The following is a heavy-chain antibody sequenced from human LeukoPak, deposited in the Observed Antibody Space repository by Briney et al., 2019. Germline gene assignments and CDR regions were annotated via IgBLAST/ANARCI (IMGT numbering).Heavy chain of an antibody. D-gene: IGHD2-21*02. J-gene: IGHJ4*02. V-gene: IGHV4-39*07. Sequence: PSETLSLTCTVSGGSISSSSYYWGWIRQPPGKGLEWIGSIYYSGSTYYNPSLKSRVTISVDTSKNQFSLKLSSVTAADTAVYYCASYCGGDCSYPLFDYWGQGTLVTVSS. CDR3: ASYCGGDCSYPLFDY. CDR2: IYYSGST. CDR1: GGSISSSSYY.